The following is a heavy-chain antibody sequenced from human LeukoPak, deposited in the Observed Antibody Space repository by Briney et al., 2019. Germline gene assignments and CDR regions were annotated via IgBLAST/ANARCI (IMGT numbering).Heavy chain of an antibody. D-gene: IGHD6-13*01. CDR1: GFTFSGYA. CDR2: ISYDGSNK. J-gene: IGHJ4*02. CDR3: VRGAYSSSWLNFDY. V-gene: IGHV3-30*04. Sequence: PGRSLRLSCAASGFTFSGYAIHWVRQAPGKGLEWVAIISYDGSNKYYADSVKGRFTVSRDNSKNTLYLQMNSLRAEDTAVYYCVRGAYSSSWLNFDYWGQGTLVTVSS.